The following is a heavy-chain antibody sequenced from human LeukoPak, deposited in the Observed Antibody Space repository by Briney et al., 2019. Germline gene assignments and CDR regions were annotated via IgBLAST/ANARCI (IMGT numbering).Heavy chain of an antibody. CDR1: GFTFSSYA. CDR2: ISYDGSNK. D-gene: IGHD3-3*01. V-gene: IGHV3-30-3*01. CDR3: ARDIVYWSPDWTFDY. J-gene: IGHJ4*02. Sequence: GGSLRLSCAASGFTFSSYAMHWVRQAPGKGLEWVAVISYDGSNKYYADSVKGRFTISRDNSKSTLYLQMNSLRAEDTAVYYCARDIVYWSPDWTFDYWGQGTLVTVSS.